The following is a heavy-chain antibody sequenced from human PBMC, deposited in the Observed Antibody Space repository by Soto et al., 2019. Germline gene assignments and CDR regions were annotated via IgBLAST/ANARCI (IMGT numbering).Heavy chain of an antibody. CDR1: GYTYTGYY. J-gene: IGHJ3*02. V-gene: IGHV1-2*04. CDR3: AREFGQWNAFDI. CDR2: INPNSGGT. D-gene: IGHD3-16*01. Sequence: ASVKVSCKASGYTYTGYYMHWVRQAPGQGLEWMGWINPNSGGTNYAQKFQGWVTTTRDTSISTAYMELSRLRSDDTAVYYCAREFGQWNAFDIWGQGTMVTVSS.